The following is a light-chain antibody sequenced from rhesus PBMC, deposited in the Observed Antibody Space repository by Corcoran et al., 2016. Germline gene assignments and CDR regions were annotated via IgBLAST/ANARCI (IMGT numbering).Light chain of an antibody. V-gene: IGKV1-19*01. CDR3: QQYDDLPWT. Sequence: DIQMTQSPSSLSASVGDKVTITCHASQGISNWLAWYQQKPVKAPNPMNYYASSLQSGVPSRVSVMGSGPDYTLTSSSLQPEDFATDYCQQYDDLPWTFGQGTKVEIK. CDR1: QGISNW. J-gene: IGKJ1*01. CDR2: YAS.